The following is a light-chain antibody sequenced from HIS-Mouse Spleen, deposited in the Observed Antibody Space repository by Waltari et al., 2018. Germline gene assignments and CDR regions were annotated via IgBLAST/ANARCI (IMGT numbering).Light chain of an antibody. Sequence: QSALTQPASGSGSPGQSITLSCTGTRSDVGSSNLFSRYQQHPGKAPNLMIYEGSKRPSGVSNRFSGSKSGNTASLTISGLQAEDEADYYCCSYAGSSTWVFGGGTKLTVL. V-gene: IGLV2-23*01. CDR2: EGS. J-gene: IGLJ3*02. CDR1: RSDVGSSNL. CDR3: CSYAGSSTWV.